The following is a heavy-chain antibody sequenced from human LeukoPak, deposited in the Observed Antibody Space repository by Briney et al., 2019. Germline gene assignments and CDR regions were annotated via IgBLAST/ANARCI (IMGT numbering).Heavy chain of an antibody. D-gene: IGHD1-1*01. J-gene: IGHJ6*03. CDR3: SNCIRNVQNSRVV. CDR2: IYTSGST. V-gene: IGHV4-4*09. CDR1: GGSFDSKY. Sequence: PSETLSLTCSVSGGSFDSKYWSWIRQPPGKGLEWIGYIYTSGSTNFNPSLRSRVAMSIDTSKNQFSLKVYSVTAADTAGYYFSNCIRNVQNSRVVWGKGTTVIVSS.